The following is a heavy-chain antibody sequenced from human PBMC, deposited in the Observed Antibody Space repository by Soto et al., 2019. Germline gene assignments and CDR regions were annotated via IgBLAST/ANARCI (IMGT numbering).Heavy chain of an antibody. J-gene: IGHJ4*02. V-gene: IGHV4-31*03. Sequence: QVQLQESGPGLVKPSQTLSLTCTVSGGSISSGGYYWSWIRQHPGKSLEWIGYIYYSGSTYYNPSLKSRVTISVDTSKDQFSLKLSSVTAADTAVYYCARSANGYDYGPFDYWGQGTLVTVSS. CDR3: ARSANGYDYGPFDY. D-gene: IGHD5-12*01. CDR2: IYYSGST. CDR1: GGSISSGGYY.